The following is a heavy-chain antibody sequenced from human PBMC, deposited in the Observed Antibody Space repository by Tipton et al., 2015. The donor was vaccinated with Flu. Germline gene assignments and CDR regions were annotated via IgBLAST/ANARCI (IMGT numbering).Heavy chain of an antibody. CDR2: ISSSSSYI. Sequence: SLRLSCAASGFTFSSYSMNWVRQAPGKGLEWVSSISSSSSYIYYADSVKGRFTISRDNAKNSLYLQMNSLRAEDTAVYYCARSGCSGGSCYLVDDYYYMDVWGKGTTVTVSS. CDR3: ARSGCSGGSCYLVDDYYYMDV. J-gene: IGHJ6*03. D-gene: IGHD2-15*01. CDR1: GFTFSSYS. V-gene: IGHV3-21*01.